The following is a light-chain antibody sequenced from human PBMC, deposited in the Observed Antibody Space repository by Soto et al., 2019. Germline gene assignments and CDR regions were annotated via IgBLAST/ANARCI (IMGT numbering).Light chain of an antibody. CDR1: QSFRGL. CDR3: QQFGTSRLT. Sequence: EVVLTQSPVTLSLSPGQRATLSCRASQSFRGLLAWYQQKPGQAPRLLIYGASNRATGLPDRFSGSGSGTDFTLTISRLEPEDFAMYYCQQFGTSRLTFGGGTKVEIK. V-gene: IGKV3-20*01. CDR2: GAS. J-gene: IGKJ4*01.